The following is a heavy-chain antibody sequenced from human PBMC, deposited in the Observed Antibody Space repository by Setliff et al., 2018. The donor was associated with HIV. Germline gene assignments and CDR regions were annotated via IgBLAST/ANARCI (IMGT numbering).Heavy chain of an antibody. D-gene: IGHD6-13*01. CDR1: GGTFSSYA. Sequence: SVKVSCKASGGTFSSYATSWVRQAPGQGLEWMGGIIPIFGTANYAQKFQGRVTITTDESTSTAYMELSSLRSEDTAVYYCARGEQQLVLVGSYDYWGQGTLVTVSS. J-gene: IGHJ4*02. CDR2: IIPIFGTA. V-gene: IGHV1-69*05. CDR3: ARGEQQLVLVGSYDY.